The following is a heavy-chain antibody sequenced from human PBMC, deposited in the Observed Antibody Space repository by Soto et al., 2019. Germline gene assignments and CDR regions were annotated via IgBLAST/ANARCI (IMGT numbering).Heavy chain of an antibody. Sequence: PGWSLRLSCAASGFTFSSYVIHWVRQAPGKGLEWVSAISGSGGSTYYADSVKGRFTISRDNSKNTLYLQMNSLRAEDTAVYYCAIDHPTRRDYYYYGVDVWCQGPTVTVSS. CDR1: GFTFSSYV. V-gene: IGHV3-23*01. CDR2: ISGSGGST. D-gene: IGHD4-17*01. J-gene: IGHJ6*02. CDR3: AIDHPTRRDYYYYGVDV.